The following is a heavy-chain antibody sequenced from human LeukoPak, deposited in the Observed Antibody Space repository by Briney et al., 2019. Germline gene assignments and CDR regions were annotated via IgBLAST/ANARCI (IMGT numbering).Heavy chain of an antibody. CDR2: IIPILGIA. V-gene: IGHV1-69*10. D-gene: IGHD6-13*01. Sequence: SVKVSCKASGGTFSSYAISWVRQAPGQGLEWMGGIIPILGIAKYAQKFQGRVTITADKSTRTAYMERSSLRSEDTAVYYCARVWKDSSSGYGLDYWGQGTLVTVSS. J-gene: IGHJ4*02. CDR3: ARVWKDSSSGYGLDY. CDR1: GGTFSSYA.